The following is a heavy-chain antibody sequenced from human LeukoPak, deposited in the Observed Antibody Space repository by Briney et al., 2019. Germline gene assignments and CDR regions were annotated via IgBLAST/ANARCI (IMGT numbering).Heavy chain of an antibody. V-gene: IGHV3-23*01. CDR2: IGDTGVST. CDR3: AKGAIAAAGMGGYFDY. CDR1: GFTFRNYA. J-gene: IGHJ4*02. D-gene: IGHD6-13*01. Sequence: GGSLRLSCAASGFTFRNYAMSWVRQAPGKGLEWVSGIGDTGVSTYYTDSVKGRFTISRDKSKNTLYLQMNSLRTEDTAVYYCAKGAIAAAGMGGYFDYWGQGTLVTVSS.